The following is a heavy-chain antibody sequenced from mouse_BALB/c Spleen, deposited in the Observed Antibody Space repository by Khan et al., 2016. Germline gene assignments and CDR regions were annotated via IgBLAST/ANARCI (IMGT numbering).Heavy chain of an antibody. CDR1: GFNIKDAY. Sequence: VQLQQSGAELVKPGASLKLSCTVSGFNIKDAYIHWVIQRPEQGLEWIGRIDPANVNTKYDPKFQGKATITADTSSNTAYLQLSSLTFEDTAVYYCSDLGQYWGQGTLVTVSA. CDR2: IDPANVNT. J-gene: IGHJ3*01. D-gene: IGHD3-3*01. CDR3: SDLGQY. V-gene: IGHV14-3*02.